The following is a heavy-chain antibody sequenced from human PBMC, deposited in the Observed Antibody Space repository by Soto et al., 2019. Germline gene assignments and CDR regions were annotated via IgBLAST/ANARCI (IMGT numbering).Heavy chain of an antibody. CDR3: ARDPDWFDP. V-gene: IGHV3-21*01. J-gene: IGHJ5*02. CDR1: GFSFSSYA. CDR2: ISSSSSYI. Sequence: EVQLLESGGGLVQPGGSLRLSCAASGFSFSSYAMRWVRQTPGKGLEWVSDISSSSSYIYYADSVKGRFTISRDNAKNSLYPQMNSLRAEDTAVYYCARDPDWFDPWGQGTLVTVSS.